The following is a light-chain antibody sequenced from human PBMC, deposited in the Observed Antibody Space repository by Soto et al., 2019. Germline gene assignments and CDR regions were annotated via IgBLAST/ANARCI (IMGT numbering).Light chain of an antibody. Sequence: QSVLTQPASVSGSPGQSITISCTGTSSDVGAYNYVSWYQQHPGKAPKLMIYEVSNRPSGVSNRFSGSKSGNTASLTISGLQAEDEADYYCRSYTSSNTLYVFGTGTKVTVL. V-gene: IGLV2-14*01. CDR2: EVS. CDR3: RSYTSSNTLYV. J-gene: IGLJ1*01. CDR1: SSDVGAYNY.